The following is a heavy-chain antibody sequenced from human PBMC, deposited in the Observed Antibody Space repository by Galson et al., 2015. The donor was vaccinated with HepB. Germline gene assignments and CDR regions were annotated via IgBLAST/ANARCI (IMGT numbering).Heavy chain of an antibody. CDR3: TTGERDSECDVWTYPRAKCVFYYYMDV. V-gene: IGHV3-15*07. CDR2: IKRKGDGGTT. CDR1: GFTVSNGW. Sequence: SLRLSCAASGFTVSNGWMNWVRQAPGKGLEWVGRIKRKGDGGTTDYAAPVKGRFTISRDDSKNTLYLQMNSLKIEDTAVYYCTTGERDSECDVWTYPRAKCVFYYYMDVWGKGTTVTVSS. J-gene: IGHJ6*03. D-gene: IGHD1-7*01.